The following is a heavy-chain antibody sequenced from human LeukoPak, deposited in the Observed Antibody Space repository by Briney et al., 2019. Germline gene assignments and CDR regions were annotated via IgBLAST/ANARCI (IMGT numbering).Heavy chain of an antibody. D-gene: IGHD6-13*01. Sequence: GGTLRLSCAASGFTFSNYWMHWVRQVPGKGLMWVSRIKTDGSSTSYADSVKGRFTISRDNAKNTLYLQMNSLRVEDTAVYYCARDFMYSITCAGCWGQGTLVTVSS. CDR1: GFTFSNYW. J-gene: IGHJ4*02. CDR3: ARDFMYSITCAGC. CDR2: IKTDGSST. V-gene: IGHV3-74*01.